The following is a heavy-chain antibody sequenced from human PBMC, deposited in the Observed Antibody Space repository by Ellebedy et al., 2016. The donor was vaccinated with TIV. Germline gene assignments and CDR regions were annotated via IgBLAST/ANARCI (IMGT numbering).Heavy chain of an antibody. CDR2: IYSGGAT. J-gene: IGHJ4*02. Sequence: PGGSLRLSCAASGFTVSSNYMSWVRQAPGKGLEWVSVIYSGGATSYADSVKGRFTISRDKSKNTLYLQMNSLRVEDTAVYYCARKYIYGFDWGQGTLVTVSS. D-gene: IGHD5-18*01. CDR1: GFTVSSNY. V-gene: IGHV3-66*01. CDR3: ARKYIYGFD.